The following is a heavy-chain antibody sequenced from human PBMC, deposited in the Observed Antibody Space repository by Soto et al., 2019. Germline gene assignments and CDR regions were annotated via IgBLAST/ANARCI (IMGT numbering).Heavy chain of an antibody. CDR2: IYSGGST. Sequence: GGSLRLSCAASGFTVSSKYMSWVRQAPGKGLEWVSVIYSGGSTYYADSVKGRFTISRDNSKNTLYLQMNSLRAEDTAVYYCARVQWLVRALDYWGQGTLVTVS. CDR1: GFTVSSKY. J-gene: IGHJ4*02. CDR3: ARVQWLVRALDY. D-gene: IGHD6-19*01. V-gene: IGHV3-66*01.